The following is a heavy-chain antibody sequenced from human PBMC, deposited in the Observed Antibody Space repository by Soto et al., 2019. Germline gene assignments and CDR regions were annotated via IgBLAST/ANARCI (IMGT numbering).Heavy chain of an antibody. Sequence: GGSLRLSCAASGFTFSSYAMSWVRQAPGKGLEWVSAISGSGGSTYYADSVKGRFTISRDNSKNTLYLQMNSLSAEDTAVYYCAKDMDYSSSWYGDFDYWGQGTLVTVSS. CDR1: GFTFSSYA. CDR3: AKDMDYSSSWYGDFDY. V-gene: IGHV3-23*01. D-gene: IGHD6-13*01. J-gene: IGHJ4*02. CDR2: ISGSGGST.